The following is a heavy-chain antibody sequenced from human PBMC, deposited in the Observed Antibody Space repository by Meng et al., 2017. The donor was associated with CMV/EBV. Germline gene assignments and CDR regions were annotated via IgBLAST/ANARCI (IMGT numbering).Heavy chain of an antibody. Sequence: GGSLTLSCAASGFTFRSYGMHWVRQAPGKGLEWVAFIRYDGSNKYYADSVKGRFTISRDNYKNTLYLQMNSLRAEDTAVYYCAKDPRMFGVVIPLYGMDVWGQGTTVTVSS. CDR3: AKDPRMFGVVIPLYGMDV. CDR2: IRYDGSNK. J-gene: IGHJ6*02. V-gene: IGHV3-30*02. CDR1: GFTFRSYG. D-gene: IGHD3-3*01.